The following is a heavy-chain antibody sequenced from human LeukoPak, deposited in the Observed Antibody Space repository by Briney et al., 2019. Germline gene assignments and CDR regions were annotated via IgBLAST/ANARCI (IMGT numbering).Heavy chain of an antibody. CDR2: IYYSGST. Sequence: PSETLSLTCTVSGGSVSSSSYYWSWIRQPPGKGLEWIGYIYYSGSTNYNPSLKSRVTISVDTSKNQFSLKLSSVTAADTAAYYCARDRDYYDSSGYYHADWGQGTLVTVSS. V-gene: IGHV4-61*01. J-gene: IGHJ4*02. CDR3: ARDRDYYDSSGYYHAD. D-gene: IGHD3-22*01. CDR1: GGSVSSSSYY.